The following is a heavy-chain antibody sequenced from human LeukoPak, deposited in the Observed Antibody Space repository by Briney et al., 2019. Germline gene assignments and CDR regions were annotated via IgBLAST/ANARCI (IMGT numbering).Heavy chain of an antibody. CDR1: GGSISSYY. CDR2: IYYSGST. D-gene: IGHD6-13*01. Sequence: SETLSLTCTVSGGSISSYYWSWIRQPPGKGLEWIGYIYYSGSTNYNPSLKSRVTISVDTSKNQFSLKLSSVTAADTAVYYCARGDSSSWYRGWFDPWGQGTLVTVSS. V-gene: IGHV4-59*01. CDR3: ARGDSSSWYRGWFDP. J-gene: IGHJ5*02.